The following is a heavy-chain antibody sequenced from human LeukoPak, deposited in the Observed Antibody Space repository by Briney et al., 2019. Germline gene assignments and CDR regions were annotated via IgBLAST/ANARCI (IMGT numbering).Heavy chain of an antibody. J-gene: IGHJ4*02. CDR3: ARTQGVFDY. D-gene: IGHD3-16*01. Sequence: PSETLSLTCTVPGGSISSYYWSWIRQPPGKGLEWIGYIYYSGSTNYNPSLKSRVTISVDTSKNQFSLKLSSVTAADTAVYYCARTQGVFDYWGQGTLVTVSS. CDR1: GGSISSYY. V-gene: IGHV4-59*12. CDR2: IYYSGST.